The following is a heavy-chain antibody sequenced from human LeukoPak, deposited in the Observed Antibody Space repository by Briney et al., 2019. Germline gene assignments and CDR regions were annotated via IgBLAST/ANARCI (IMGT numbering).Heavy chain of an antibody. J-gene: IGHJ6*02. CDR2: IIPILGIA. Sequence: GSSVKVSCKASGGTFSSYAISWVRQAPGQGLEWMGRIIPILGIANYAQKFQGRVTITADKSTSTAYMELSSLRSEDTAVYYCARDEMDYGGNSGYYYYGMDVWGQGTTVTVSS. D-gene: IGHD4-23*01. V-gene: IGHV1-69*04. CDR1: GGTFSSYA. CDR3: ARDEMDYGGNSGYYYYGMDV.